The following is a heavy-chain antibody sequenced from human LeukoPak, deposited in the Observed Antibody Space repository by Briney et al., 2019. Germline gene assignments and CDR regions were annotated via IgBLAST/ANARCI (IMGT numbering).Heavy chain of an antibody. V-gene: IGHV3-53*01. CDR1: GFTVSSNY. CDR3: ARDTAMVRPRYFDL. Sequence: GGSLRLSCAAPGFTVSSNYMSWVRQAPGKGLEWVSVIYSGGSTYYADSVKGRFTISRDNSKNTLYLQMNSLRAEDTAVYYCARDTAMVRPRYFDLWGRGTLVTVSS. D-gene: IGHD5-18*01. J-gene: IGHJ2*01. CDR2: IYSGGST.